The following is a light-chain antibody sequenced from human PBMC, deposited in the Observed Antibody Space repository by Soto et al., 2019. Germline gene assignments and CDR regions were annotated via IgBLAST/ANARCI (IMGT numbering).Light chain of an antibody. CDR3: QQYGSPPPT. V-gene: IGKV3-20*01. Sequence: EIVLTQSPGTLSLSPGERATLSCRASQSVSKNFLAWYQQKPGQAPRLLINGASSRATGIPDRFSGSGSGTDFSLTIDRLEPEDFAVYFCQQYGSPPPTFGGGTKVAIK. CDR2: GAS. CDR1: QSVSKNF. J-gene: IGKJ4*01.